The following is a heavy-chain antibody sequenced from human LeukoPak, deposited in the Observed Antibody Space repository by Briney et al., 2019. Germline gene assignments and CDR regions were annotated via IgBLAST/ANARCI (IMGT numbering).Heavy chain of an antibody. J-gene: IGHJ4*02. CDR3: ATLRRAATTSYYFDY. CDR1: GYTFTSYG. D-gene: IGHD6-25*01. Sequence: SVKVSCKASGYTFTSYGISWVRQAPGQGLEWMGRIIPILGIANYAQKFQGRVTITADKSTSTAYMELSSLRSEDTAVYYCATLRRAATTSYYFDYWGQGTLVTVSS. V-gene: IGHV1-69*04. CDR2: IIPILGIA.